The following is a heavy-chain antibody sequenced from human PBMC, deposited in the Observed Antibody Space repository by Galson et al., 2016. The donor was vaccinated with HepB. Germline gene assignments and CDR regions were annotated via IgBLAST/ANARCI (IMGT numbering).Heavy chain of an antibody. CDR3: ARERFCSSATCYVGDAFHI. V-gene: IGHV3-7*05. J-gene: IGHJ3*02. D-gene: IGHD2-2*01. CDR2: IKQDGSEK. Sequence: SLRLSCAASGFTFSTYYMTWVRRPPGKGLEWVAGIKQDGSEKYYVDSVKGRFTISRDNAKNSLYVQMDSLRAEDTAVYFCARERFCSSATCYVGDAFHIGGQGTMVTVSS. CDR1: GFTFSTYY.